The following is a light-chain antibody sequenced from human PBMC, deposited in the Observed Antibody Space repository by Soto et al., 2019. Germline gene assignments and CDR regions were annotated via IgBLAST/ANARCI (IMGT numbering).Light chain of an antibody. J-gene: IGKJ1*01. CDR1: QTIMTY. V-gene: IGKV1-39*01. Sequence: DIQMTQSPSSLSASVGDEVTITSRASQTIMTYLNWYQLKPGKPPRLLIYAASSLQSGVPSRFSGSGSGTDFTLTISSLQPEDFATYSCQQSYNSPQTFGQGTKVDTK. CDR3: QQSYNSPQT. CDR2: AAS.